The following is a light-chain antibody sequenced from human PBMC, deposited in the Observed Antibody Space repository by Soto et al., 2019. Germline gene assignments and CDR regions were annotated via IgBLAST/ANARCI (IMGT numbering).Light chain of an antibody. J-gene: IGLJ2*01. V-gene: IGLV2-14*01. Sequence: QSALTQPASVSGSPGQSITISCTGTSSDVGDYNYVSWYQQHPGKAPKLMIYDVSNRPSGVSTRFSGSKSGNTASLTISGLQAEDEAVYYCSSYTGSSTVAFGGGTKVTVL. CDR1: SSDVGDYNY. CDR3: SSYTGSSTVA. CDR2: DVS.